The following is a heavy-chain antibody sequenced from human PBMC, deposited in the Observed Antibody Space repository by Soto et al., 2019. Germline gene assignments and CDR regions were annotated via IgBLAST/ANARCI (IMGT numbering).Heavy chain of an antibody. D-gene: IGHD3-22*01. J-gene: IGHJ4*02. Sequence: QVQLVQSGAEVKKPGSSVKVSCKASGGTFSSYAISWVRQAPGQGLEWMGGIIPIFGTANYAQKFQGRVTITAGESTSTAYMELSSLRSEDTAVYYCARDRYNYDSSGRPHDYWGQGTLVTVSS. V-gene: IGHV1-69*01. CDR1: GGTFSSYA. CDR3: ARDRYNYDSSGRPHDY. CDR2: IIPIFGTA.